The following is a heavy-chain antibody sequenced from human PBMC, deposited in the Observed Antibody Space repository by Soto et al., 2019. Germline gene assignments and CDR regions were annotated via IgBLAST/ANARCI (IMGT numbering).Heavy chain of an antibody. Sequence: PGGSLRRSCAASGFTFSSYAMIWVRQAPGKGLEWVSAISGSGGSTYYAGSVKGRFTISRDNSKNTLYLQMNSLRAEDTAVYYCALVVPAYYGMDVWGQGTTVTVSS. V-gene: IGHV3-23*01. D-gene: IGHD2-2*01. J-gene: IGHJ6*02. CDR2: ISGSGGST. CDR1: GFTFSSYA. CDR3: ALVVPAYYGMDV.